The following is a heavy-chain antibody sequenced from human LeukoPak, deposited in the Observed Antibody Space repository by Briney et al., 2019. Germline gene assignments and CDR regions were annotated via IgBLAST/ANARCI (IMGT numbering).Heavy chain of an antibody. CDR3: VKAVVGGQGAYYFDY. V-gene: IGHV3-7*03. J-gene: IGHJ4*02. CDR1: GFTFSSYW. Sequence: PGGSLRLSCAASGFTFSSYWMSWVRQAPGKGLEWVANIKQDGSEKYYVDSVKGRFSISRDHSKNSVFLQMSSLTTEDTAIYFCVKAVVGGQGAYYFDYWGQGTLVTVSS. CDR2: IKQDGSEK. D-gene: IGHD6-19*01.